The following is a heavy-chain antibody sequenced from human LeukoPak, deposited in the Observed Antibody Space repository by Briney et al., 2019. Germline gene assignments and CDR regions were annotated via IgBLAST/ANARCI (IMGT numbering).Heavy chain of an antibody. Sequence: GGSLRLSCAASGFTFSSYGMHWVRQAPGKGLEWVAVIWYDGSNKYYADSVKGRFTISRDNSKNTLYLQMNSLRAEDTAVYYCARDYYGSGSYNFDYWGQGTLVTVSS. CDR1: GFTFSSYG. D-gene: IGHD3-10*01. J-gene: IGHJ4*02. CDR3: ARDYYGSGSYNFDY. V-gene: IGHV3-33*01. CDR2: IWYDGSNK.